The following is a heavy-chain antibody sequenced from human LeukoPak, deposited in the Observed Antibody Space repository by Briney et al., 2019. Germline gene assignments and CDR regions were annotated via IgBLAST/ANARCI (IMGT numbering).Heavy chain of an antibody. J-gene: IGHJ4*02. Sequence: SGGSLRLSCAASGFTFSSYTMSWVRQAPGKGLEWVSAISGSGGSTYYADSVKGRFTISRDNSKNTLYLQMNSLRAEDTAVYYCAKDPYCYGSGSYSPSPYYFDYWGQGTLVTVSS. V-gene: IGHV3-23*01. CDR2: ISGSGGST. CDR3: AKDPYCYGSGSYSPSPYYFDY. D-gene: IGHD3-10*01. CDR1: GFTFSSYT.